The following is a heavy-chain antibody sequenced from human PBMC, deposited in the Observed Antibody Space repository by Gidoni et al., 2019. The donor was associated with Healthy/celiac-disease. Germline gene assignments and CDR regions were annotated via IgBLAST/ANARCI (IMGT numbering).Heavy chain of an antibody. D-gene: IGHD4-17*01. CDR1: GFTFSSYA. CDR3: AKVAEKKYGDYVPTPYFDY. V-gene: IGHV3-23*01. J-gene: IGHJ4*02. Sequence: EVHLLESGGGLVQPGGSLRLSCAASGFTFSSYAMNWVRQAPGKGLEWVSIISGSGGSTYYADSVKGRFTLSRDNSKNTLYLQMNSLRAEDTAVYYCAKVAEKKYGDYVPTPYFDYWGQGTLVTVSS. CDR2: ISGSGGST.